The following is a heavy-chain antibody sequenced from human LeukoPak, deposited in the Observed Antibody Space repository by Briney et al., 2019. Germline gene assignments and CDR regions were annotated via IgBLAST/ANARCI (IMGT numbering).Heavy chain of an antibody. Sequence: GGSLRLSCAAPGFSFSDNYMDWVRQAPGKGQEWVGRIRNKANSYTTDYAASVRGRFTISRDDSKNSLYLEMTGLKPEDTAVYYCAREYYCRLDYWGRGTLVTVSS. CDR1: GFSFSDNY. V-gene: IGHV3-72*01. D-gene: IGHD3-10*01. CDR3: AREYYCRLDY. CDR2: IRNKANSYTT. J-gene: IGHJ4*02.